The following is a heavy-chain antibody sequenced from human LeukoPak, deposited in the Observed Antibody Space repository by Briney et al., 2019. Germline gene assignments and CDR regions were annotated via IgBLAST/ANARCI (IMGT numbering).Heavy chain of an antibody. Sequence: GGSLRLSCAASGFTFSSYAMHWVGQAPGKGLEYVSAISSNGGSTYYANSVKGRFTISRDNSKNTLYLQMGSLRAEDMAVYYCARSRQAYYYYGMDVWGQGPTVTVSS. CDR2: ISSNGGST. J-gene: IGHJ6*02. CDR1: GFTFSSYA. D-gene: IGHD2-2*01. V-gene: IGHV3-64*01. CDR3: ARSRQAYYYYGMDV.